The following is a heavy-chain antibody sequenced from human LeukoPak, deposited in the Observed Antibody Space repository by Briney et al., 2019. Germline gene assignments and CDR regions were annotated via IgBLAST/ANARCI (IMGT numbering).Heavy chain of an antibody. CDR1: GFAFSNYS. Sequence: GGSLRLSCAASGFAFSNYSMTWVRQAPGKGMEGVSGISDSGAATSYAGSVKGRFTISRDNSKNTLYLQMNSLRAEDTAVYYCASRDALYGAAASIDYWGQGTLVTVSS. D-gene: IGHD4-17*01. CDR3: ASRDALYGAAASIDY. V-gene: IGHV3-23*01. CDR2: ISDSGAAT. J-gene: IGHJ4*02.